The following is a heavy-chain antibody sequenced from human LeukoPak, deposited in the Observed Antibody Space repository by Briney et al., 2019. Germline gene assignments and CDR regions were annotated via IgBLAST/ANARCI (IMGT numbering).Heavy chain of an antibody. CDR1: GYTFTSYG. CDR2: ISAYNGNT. Sequence: SVKVSCKASGYTFTSYGISWVRQAPGQGLEWMGWISAYNGNTNYAQKLEGRVTMTTDTSTSTAYMELRSLRSDDTAVYYCARDYGIAVAGFFSVGGFRMDVWGQGTMVTVSS. V-gene: IGHV1-18*01. CDR3: ARDYGIAVAGFFSVGGFRMDV. J-gene: IGHJ6*02. D-gene: IGHD6-19*01.